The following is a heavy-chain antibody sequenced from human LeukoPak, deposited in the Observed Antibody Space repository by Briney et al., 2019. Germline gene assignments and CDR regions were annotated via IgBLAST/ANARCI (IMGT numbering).Heavy chain of an antibody. Sequence: GRSPRLSCAASGFTFSTYGMHWVRQAPGRGLEWVAVISYDGSNKYYADSVKGRFTISRDNSKNTLYLQMNSLGAEDTAVYYCAKVFFSGSYYAASDYWGQGTLVTVSS. CDR2: ISYDGSNK. CDR1: GFTFSTYG. V-gene: IGHV3-30*18. D-gene: IGHD1-26*01. CDR3: AKVFFSGSYYAASDY. J-gene: IGHJ4*02.